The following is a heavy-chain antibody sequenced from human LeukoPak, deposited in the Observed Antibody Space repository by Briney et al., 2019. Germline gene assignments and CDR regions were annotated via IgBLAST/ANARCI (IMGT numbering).Heavy chain of an antibody. CDR1: GYTFTGYD. J-gene: IGHJ5*02. CDR3: ARGPALHSKWVGGRWFDP. V-gene: IGHV1-8*01. D-gene: IGHD6-19*01. Sequence: ASVKVSCKASGYTFTGYDIHWVRQAAGHGLEWMGWMNPNSGHAGHAQKFEARVTMTRDTSMSTAYMELSGLTSEDTAIYYCARGPALHSKWVGGRWFDPWGQGTLVTVSS. CDR2: MNPNSGHA.